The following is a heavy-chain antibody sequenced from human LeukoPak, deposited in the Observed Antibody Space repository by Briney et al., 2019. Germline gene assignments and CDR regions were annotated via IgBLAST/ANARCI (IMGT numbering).Heavy chain of an antibody. CDR3: AKGLRTGVGPYMGYHYYMDV. J-gene: IGHJ6*03. D-gene: IGHD3-16*01. Sequence: GGSLRLSCAASGFTFSSYAMSWVRQAPGKGLKWVSAINDNGDGTYYADSVKGRFTISRDNSYNTVSLQMNSLRDEDTGVYYCAKGLRTGVGPYMGYHYYMDVWGKRATVTVSS. CDR2: INDNGDGT. CDR1: GFTFSSYA. V-gene: IGHV3-23*01.